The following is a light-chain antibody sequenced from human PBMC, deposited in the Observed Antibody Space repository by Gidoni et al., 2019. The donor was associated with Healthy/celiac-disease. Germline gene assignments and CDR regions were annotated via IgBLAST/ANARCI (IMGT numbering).Light chain of an antibody. CDR2: DVS. CDR3: SSYTISSTLV. J-gene: IGLJ2*01. V-gene: IGLV2-14*03. CDR1: SSDVGGYNY. Sequence: QSALTQTASVSGSSGQSTTISCTGTSSDVGGYNYLSWYQQHPCKAPKRIMYDVSNRPSWLSNRVSGSKSVNTASLTSSGLQAEDEADYYCSSYTISSTLVFGGVTKLTV.